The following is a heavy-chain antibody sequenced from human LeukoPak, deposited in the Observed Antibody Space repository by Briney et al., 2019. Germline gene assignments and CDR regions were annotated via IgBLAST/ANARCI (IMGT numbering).Heavy chain of an antibody. CDR2: ISSSSSYI. CDR3: ARGQGFSPGVSVTGFAI. Sequence: GGSLRLSCAASGFTFSRYTMNWVRQAPGGGLGWGSAISSSSSYIYYADSVKGRFTISRDNAKNSLYLQMNSLRAEDTAVYYCARGQGFSPGVSVTGFAIWGQGTRVTVST. CDR1: GFTFSRYT. D-gene: IGHD1-1*01. J-gene: IGHJ3*02. V-gene: IGHV3-21*01.